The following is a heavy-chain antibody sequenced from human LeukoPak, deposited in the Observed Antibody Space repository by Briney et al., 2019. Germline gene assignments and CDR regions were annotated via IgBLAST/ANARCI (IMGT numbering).Heavy chain of an antibody. Sequence: PGGSLRLSCAASGFTFSSYGMHGVRQAPGKGLEGVAVISYDGSNKYYADSVKGRFTISRDNSKNTLYLQMNSLRAEDTAVYYCANEYCSGGSCGYYGMDVWGQGTTVTVSS. D-gene: IGHD2-15*01. V-gene: IGHV3-30*18. CDR2: ISYDGSNK. J-gene: IGHJ6*02. CDR3: ANEYCSGGSCGYYGMDV. CDR1: GFTFSSYG.